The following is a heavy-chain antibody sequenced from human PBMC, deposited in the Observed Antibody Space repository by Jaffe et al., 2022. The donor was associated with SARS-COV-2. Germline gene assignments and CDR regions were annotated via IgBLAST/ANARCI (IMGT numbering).Heavy chain of an antibody. Sequence: QLQLQESGPGLVKPSETLSLTCTVSGGSISSSSYYWGWIRQPPGKGLEWIGSIYYSGSTYYNPSLKSRVTISVDTSKNQFSLKLSSVTAADTAVYYCARDFWSGYNNPPRIGVDYYYGMDVWGQGTTVTVSS. J-gene: IGHJ6*02. CDR2: IYYSGST. D-gene: IGHD3-3*01. CDR3: ARDFWSGYNNPPRIGVDYYYGMDV. V-gene: IGHV4-39*02. CDR1: GGSISSSSYY.